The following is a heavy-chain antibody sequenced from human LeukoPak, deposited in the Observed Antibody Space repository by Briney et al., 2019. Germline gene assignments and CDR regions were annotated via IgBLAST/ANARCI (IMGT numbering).Heavy chain of an antibody. CDR1: GFTFSSYN. CDR3: ARDRPTGASRLFVVQ. D-gene: IGHD3-3*01. CDR2: ISSGGRYI. V-gene: IGHV3-21*01. J-gene: IGHJ4*02. Sequence: PGGSLRLSCAASGFTFSSYNMTWVRQAPGKGLEWISSISSGGRYIYYADSVRGRFTISRDNAKNSLSLLMNSLRAEDTAVYYCARDRPTGASRLFVVQWGQGTLVTVSS.